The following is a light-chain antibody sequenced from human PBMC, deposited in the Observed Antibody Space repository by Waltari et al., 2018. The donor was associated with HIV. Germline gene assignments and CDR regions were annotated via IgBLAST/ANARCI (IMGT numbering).Light chain of an antibody. V-gene: IGLV2-18*02. CDR1: SSDVGSYNR. CDR3: SSYASSSRVV. Sequence: QSALTQPPSVSGSPGQSVTISCTGTSSDVGSYNRVSWYQQPPGTAPKLMIYEVTNRPSGVPDRFSGPKSGNTASLTISGLQAEDEADYYCSSYASSSRVVFGGGTKLTVL. J-gene: IGLJ2*01. CDR2: EVT.